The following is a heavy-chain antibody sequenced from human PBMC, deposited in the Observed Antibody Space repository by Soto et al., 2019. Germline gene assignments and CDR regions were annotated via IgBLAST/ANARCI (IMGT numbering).Heavy chain of an antibody. V-gene: IGHV1-2*02. J-gene: IGHJ5*01. CDR1: GYSFSEFR. CDR3: ARENWHFDS. Sequence: QVQLVQSGAEVKKPGASVKVSCKTSGYSFSEFRMHWVRQAPGQGLEWMGWVNPINGNTNYAQDFKGRVTMTREASTQTVYMEFSSLTYDDTSTGYCARENWHFDSWGQGTLITVSS. CDR2: VNPINGNT.